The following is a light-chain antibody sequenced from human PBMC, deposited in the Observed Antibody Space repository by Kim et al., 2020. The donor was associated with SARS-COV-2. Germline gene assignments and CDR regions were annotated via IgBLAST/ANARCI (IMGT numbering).Light chain of an antibody. J-gene: IGKJ1*01. CDR3: QQYVDSPRT. CDR1: QSVSDDY. V-gene: IGKV3-20*01. Sequence: SPGEGATLSCRASQSVSDDYLDWYQHKPGQAPRLLGYGATSRATGIPDRFSGSGSGTDFTLTISRLEPEDVAVYFCQQYVDSPRTFGQGTKVDIK. CDR2: GAT.